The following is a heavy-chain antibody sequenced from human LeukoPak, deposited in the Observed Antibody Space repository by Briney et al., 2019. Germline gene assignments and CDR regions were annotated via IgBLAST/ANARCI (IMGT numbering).Heavy chain of an antibody. CDR1: GFTFSDYY. J-gene: IGHJ6*02. D-gene: IGHD5-12*01. V-gene: IGHV3-11*01. CDR3: ASNGATIAFYYYGMDV. Sequence: GGSLRLSCAASGFTFSDYYMSWIRQAPGKGLEGVSYISSSGSTIYYADSVKGRFTISTDNAKNSLYLQMNSLRAEDTAVYYCASNGATIAFYYYGMDVWGQGTTVTVSS. CDR2: ISSSGSTI.